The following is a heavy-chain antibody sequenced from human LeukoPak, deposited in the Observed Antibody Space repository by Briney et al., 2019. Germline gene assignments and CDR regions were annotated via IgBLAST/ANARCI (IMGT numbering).Heavy chain of an antibody. CDR3: ARDQSLVAYSSTWFDY. V-gene: IGHV1-18*01. D-gene: IGHD6-13*01. J-gene: IGHJ4*02. CDR1: GYTFTNYG. CDR2: ISAYNGNT. Sequence: ASVKVSCKTSGYTFTNYGISWVRQAPGQGLEWMGWISAYNGNTDYAQNLQGRVTMTTDTSTSTAYMELRGLRSDDTAVYYCARDQSLVAYSSTWFDYWGQGTLVTVSS.